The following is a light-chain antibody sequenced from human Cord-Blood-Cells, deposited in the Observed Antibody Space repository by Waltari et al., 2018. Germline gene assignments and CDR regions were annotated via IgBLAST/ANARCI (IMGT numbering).Light chain of an antibody. J-gene: IGLJ2*01. CDR1: SSDVGGYNY. CDR2: AGS. V-gene: IGLV2-8*01. CDR3: SSYAGSNNVV. Sequence: QSALTQPPSASGSPGQSVTISCTGTSSDVGGYNYVSWYQQHPGKAPNLMIDAGSKRPSGVPERFSGSKSGNTASLTVSGLQAEDEADYYCSSYAGSNNVVFGGGTKLTVL.